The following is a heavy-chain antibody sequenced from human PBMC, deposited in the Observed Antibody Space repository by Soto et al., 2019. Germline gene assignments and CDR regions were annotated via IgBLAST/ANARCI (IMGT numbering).Heavy chain of an antibody. CDR2: IYYSGST. V-gene: IGHV4-59*01. CDR1: GGSISSYY. CDR3: ARGRWELRFGP. J-gene: IGHJ5*02. D-gene: IGHD1-26*01. Sequence: SETLSLTCTVSGGSISSYYWTWIRQPPGKGLEWIGYIYYSGSTNYNPSLKSRVTISVDTSKNQFSLKLSSVTAADTAVYYCARGRWELRFGPWGQGTLVTVSS.